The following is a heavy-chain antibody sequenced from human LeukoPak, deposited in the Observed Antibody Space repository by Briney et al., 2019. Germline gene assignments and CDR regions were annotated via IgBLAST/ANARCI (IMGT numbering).Heavy chain of an antibody. Sequence: GTSLRLSCAASEFTFDSYAMHWVRQAPGKGLEWVAVISYDGSNEYYTDSVRGRFSISRDNSKNTLYLQMNSLSAEDTAVYYCARGSWFGELLPFDYWGQGTLVAVSS. CDR3: ARGSWFGELLPFDY. D-gene: IGHD3-10*01. CDR2: ISYDGSNE. J-gene: IGHJ4*02. V-gene: IGHV3-30-3*01. CDR1: EFTFDSYA.